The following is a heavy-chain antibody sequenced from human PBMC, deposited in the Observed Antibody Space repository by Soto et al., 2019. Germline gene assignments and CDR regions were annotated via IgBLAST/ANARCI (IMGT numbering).Heavy chain of an antibody. V-gene: IGHV4-59*08. Sequence: PSETLSLTCTVSGGSVSSYYWSWVRQPPGKGLEWIGYIYYSGSTNYNPSLKSRVTISVDTSKNLFSLRLSSVTAADTAVYYCARRLYYDSSGFEGGGVDVWGQGTTVTVSS. CDR2: IYYSGST. CDR1: GGSVSSYY. CDR3: ARRLYYDSSGFEGGGVDV. J-gene: IGHJ6*02. D-gene: IGHD3-22*01.